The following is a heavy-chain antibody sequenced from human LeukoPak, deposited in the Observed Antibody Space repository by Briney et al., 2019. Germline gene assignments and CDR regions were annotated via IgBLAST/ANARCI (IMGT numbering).Heavy chain of an antibody. CDR2: ISSLSGTI. J-gene: IGHJ4*02. Sequence: GGSLRLSCAASGFIFSSYSMNWVRQAPGEGLEWVSYISSLSGTIYYADSVKGRFTISRDNAKNSLYPQMDSLRVEDTAVYYCARDQGGGTSYWGQGTLVTVSS. CDR3: ARDQGGGTSY. D-gene: IGHD1-26*01. V-gene: IGHV3-48*01. CDR1: GFIFSSYS.